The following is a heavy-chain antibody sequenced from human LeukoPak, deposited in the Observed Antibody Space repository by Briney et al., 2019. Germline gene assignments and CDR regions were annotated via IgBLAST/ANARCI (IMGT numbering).Heavy chain of an antibody. CDR1: GFTFSSYG. J-gene: IGHJ4*02. CDR2: IWYDGSNK. CDR3: ARDPTYYYGSGSVDY. Sequence: GGSLRLSCAASGFTFSSYGMPWVRQAPGKGLEWVAVIWYDGSNKYYADSVKGRFTISRDNSKNTLYLQMNSLRAEDTAVYYCARDPTYYYGSGSVDYWGQGTLVTVSS. V-gene: IGHV3-33*01. D-gene: IGHD3-10*01.